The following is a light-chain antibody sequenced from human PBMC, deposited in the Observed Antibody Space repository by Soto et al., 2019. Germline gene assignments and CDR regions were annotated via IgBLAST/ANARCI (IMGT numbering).Light chain of an antibody. V-gene: IGKV4-1*01. CDR2: WAS. Sequence: DIVMTQSPDSLAVSLGERATINCKSSQSVLYRSKDKNVLAWYQQKPGQPPKLLIYWASTRESGVPDRFSGGGSGTDFTLTVSSLQAEDVAVYYCQQYFSTPLAFGGGTKVESK. CDR3: QQYFSTPLA. CDR1: QSVLYRSKDKNV. J-gene: IGKJ4*01.